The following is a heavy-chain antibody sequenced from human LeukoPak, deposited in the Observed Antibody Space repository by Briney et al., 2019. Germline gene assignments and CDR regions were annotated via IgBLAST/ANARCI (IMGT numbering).Heavy chain of an antibody. D-gene: IGHD3-10*01. V-gene: IGHV4-59*12. CDR1: GGSINNYY. CDR3: ARDGRRSRGYYYGSGSSVSPNGMDV. Sequence: PSETLSLTCTVSGGSINNYYWSWIRQPPGKGLEWIRYIYYIGSTNYNPSLKSRVTISVDTSKNQFSLKLSSVTAADTAVYYCARDGRRSRGYYYGSGSSVSPNGMDVWGQGTTVTVSS. J-gene: IGHJ6*02. CDR2: IYYIGST.